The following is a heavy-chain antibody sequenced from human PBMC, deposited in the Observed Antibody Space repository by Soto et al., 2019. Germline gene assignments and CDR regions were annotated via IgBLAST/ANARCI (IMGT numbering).Heavy chain of an antibody. D-gene: IGHD2-2*01. Sequence: QVQLQEPGPGLVKPSQTLSLTCTVSGGSISGGDYYWSWFRQPPGKGLEWIRYIYYSVSTYYNPSLKSRVTISVDTSKNQFSLKLRSVTAADTAVYYCARVAPAPAATNYNWFDPWGQGTLVTASS. V-gene: IGHV4-30-4*01. CDR3: ARVAPAPAATNYNWFDP. CDR2: IYYSVST. CDR1: GGSISGGDYY. J-gene: IGHJ5*02.